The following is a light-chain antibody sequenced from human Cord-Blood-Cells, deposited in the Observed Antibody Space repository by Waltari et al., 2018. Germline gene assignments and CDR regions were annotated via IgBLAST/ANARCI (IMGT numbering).Light chain of an antibody. CDR3: QQYGSSLTWT. J-gene: IGKJ1*01. CDR1: QSVRSSY. V-gene: IGKV3-20*01. Sequence: EIVLTQSPGTLSLSPGERATLSCRASQSVRSSYLAWYQQKPGQATRLLIYGASSRATGIPDRFSGSGSGTDFTLTISRLEPEDFAVYYCQQYGSSLTWTFGQGTKVEIK. CDR2: GAS.